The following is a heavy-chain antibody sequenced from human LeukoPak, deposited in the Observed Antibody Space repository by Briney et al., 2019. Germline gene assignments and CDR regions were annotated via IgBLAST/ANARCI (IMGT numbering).Heavy chain of an antibody. D-gene: IGHD3-9*01. CDR1: GLTFSSYG. Sequence: GGSLRLSCAASGLTFSSYGMHWVRQAPGKGLEWVAVIWYDGSNKYYADSVKGRFTISRDNSKNTLYLQMNSLRAEDTAVYYCARDAPLYYDILTGYYTGRNWFDPWGQGTLVTVSS. V-gene: IGHV3-33*01. CDR2: IWYDGSNK. CDR3: ARDAPLYYDILTGYYTGRNWFDP. J-gene: IGHJ5*02.